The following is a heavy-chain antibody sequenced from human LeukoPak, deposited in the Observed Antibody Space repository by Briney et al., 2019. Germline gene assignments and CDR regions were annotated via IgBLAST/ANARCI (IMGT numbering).Heavy chain of an antibody. Sequence: ASVKVSCKASGYTFTSYAMHWVRQAPGQRLEWMGWINAGNGNTKYSQKFQGRVTITRDTSASTAYMELSSLRSEDTVVYYCARDLQWLGYYYYYGMDVWGQGTTVTVSS. V-gene: IGHV1-3*01. CDR2: INAGNGNT. CDR1: GYTFTSYA. D-gene: IGHD6-19*01. CDR3: ARDLQWLGYYYYYGMDV. J-gene: IGHJ6*02.